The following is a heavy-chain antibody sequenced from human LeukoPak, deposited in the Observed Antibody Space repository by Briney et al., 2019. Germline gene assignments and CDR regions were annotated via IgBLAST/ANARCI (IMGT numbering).Heavy chain of an antibody. J-gene: IGHJ3*02. D-gene: IGHD3-10*01. CDR2: IYSGGST. V-gene: IGHV3-66*01. Sequence: GGSLRLSCAASGFTVSSNYMSWVRQAPGKGLEWVSVIYSGGSTYYADSVKGRFTISRDNSKNTLYLQMDSLRAEDTAVYYCASDRESSTRAFDIWGQGTMVTVSS. CDR3: ASDRESSTRAFDI. CDR1: GFTVSSNY.